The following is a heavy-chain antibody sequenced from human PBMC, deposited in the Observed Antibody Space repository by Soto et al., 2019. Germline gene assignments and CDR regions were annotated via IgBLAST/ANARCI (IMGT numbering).Heavy chain of an antibody. D-gene: IGHD4-4*01. CDR3: ARSPPRVERNNYAGGWFDP. CDR2: MNPNSGNT. Sequence: QEQLVQSGAEVKKPGASVKVSCKASGYTFTSYDINWVRQATGQGLEWMGWMNPNSGNTGYPQKFQGRVTMTRNTSISTAYMGLSSLRFEDTAVYYCARSPPRVERNNYAGGWFDPWGQGTLVTVSS. J-gene: IGHJ5*02. CDR1: GYTFTSYD. V-gene: IGHV1-8*01.